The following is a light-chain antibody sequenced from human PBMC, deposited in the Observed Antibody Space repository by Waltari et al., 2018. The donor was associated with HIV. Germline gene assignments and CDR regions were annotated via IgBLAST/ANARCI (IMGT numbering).Light chain of an antibody. CDR1: QSISNY. CDR3: QKYNSAPPYT. J-gene: IGKJ2*01. CDR2: AAS. V-gene: IGKV1-27*01. Sequence: IQLTQSPSSLSASVGDRVTITCRASQSISNYLAWYQQKPGKFPKLLIYAASTLQSGVPSRFSGSGSGTDFTLTISSLQPEDVATYYCQKYNSAPPYTFGQGTKLEVK.